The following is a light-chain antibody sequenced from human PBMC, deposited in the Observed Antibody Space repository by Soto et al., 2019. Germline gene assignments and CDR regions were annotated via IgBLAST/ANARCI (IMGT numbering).Light chain of an antibody. J-gene: IGKJ2*01. CDR1: QSISSW. CDR3: QQYNSYSHT. Sequence: DIQMTQSPSTLSASVGDRVTITCRASQSISSWLAWYQQKPGKAPKLLIYKASSLESGVPSRFSGSGSGAEFTLTINSLPPDDFSTYYCQQYNSYSHTFGQGTKLEIK. CDR2: KAS. V-gene: IGKV1-5*03.